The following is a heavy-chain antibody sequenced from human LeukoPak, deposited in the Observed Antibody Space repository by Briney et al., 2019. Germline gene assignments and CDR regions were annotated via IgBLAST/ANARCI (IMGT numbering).Heavy chain of an antibody. CDR3: ARDYYDSSGYYYRDYYYMDV. J-gene: IGHJ6*03. Sequence: SETLSLTCTVSGGSISSYYWSWIRQPPGKGLEWIGYIYYSGSTNYNPSLKSRVTISVDTSKNQFSLKLSSVTAADTAVYYCARDYYDSSGYYYRDYYYMDVWGKGTTVTVSS. V-gene: IGHV4-59*01. CDR1: GGSISSYY. CDR2: IYYSGST. D-gene: IGHD3-22*01.